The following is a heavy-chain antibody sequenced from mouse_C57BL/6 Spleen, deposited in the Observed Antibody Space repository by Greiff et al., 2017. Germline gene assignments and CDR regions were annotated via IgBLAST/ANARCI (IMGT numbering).Heavy chain of an antibody. CDR3: ANLYYGSSTFAY. CDR2: IDPSDSYT. J-gene: IGHJ3*01. CDR1: GYTFTSYW. V-gene: IGHV1-69*01. Sequence: QVQLQQPGAELVMPGASVKLSCKASGYTFTSYWMHWVKQRPGQGLEWIGEIDPSDSYTNYNQKFKGKSTLTVDKSSSTAYMQLSSLTSEDSAVYYCANLYYGSSTFAYWGQGTLVTVSA. D-gene: IGHD1-1*01.